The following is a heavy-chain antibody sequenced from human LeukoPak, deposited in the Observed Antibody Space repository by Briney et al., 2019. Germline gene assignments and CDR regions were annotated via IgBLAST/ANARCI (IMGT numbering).Heavy chain of an antibody. CDR2: IKQDGSEK. Sequence: GGSLRLSCAASRFTFSSYCMSWIRLAPGKGLELVANIKQDGSEKYYVDSVKGRFTISRDNAKNSLYLQMNSLRAEDTAVYYCARERRTTSAFDIWGQGTMVTVSS. D-gene: IGHD1-1*01. J-gene: IGHJ3*02. V-gene: IGHV3-7*01. CDR3: ARERRTTSAFDI. CDR1: RFTFSSYC.